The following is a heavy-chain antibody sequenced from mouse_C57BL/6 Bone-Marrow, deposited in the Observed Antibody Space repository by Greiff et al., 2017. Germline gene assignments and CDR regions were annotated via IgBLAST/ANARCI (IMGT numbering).Heavy chain of an antibody. CDR3: SRTGVTQYYYDRDY. Sequence: QVQLQQPGTELVKPGASVKLSCKASGYTFTSYWMHWVKQRPGQGLEWIGNINPSNGGTNYNEKFKSKATLTVDKSSSTAYMQLSSLTSEDSAVXYGSRTGVTQYYYDRDYWGQGTSVTVSS. V-gene: IGHV1-53*01. J-gene: IGHJ4*01. D-gene: IGHD2-2*01. CDR2: INPSNGGT. CDR1: GYTFTSYW.